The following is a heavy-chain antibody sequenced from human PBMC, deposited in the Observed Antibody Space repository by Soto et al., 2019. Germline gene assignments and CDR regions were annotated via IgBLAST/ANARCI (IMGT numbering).Heavy chain of an antibody. D-gene: IGHD2-2*01. CDR2: FYHTGDT. CDR1: SYSVTNGHY. CDR3: ARSPGANYFDY. V-gene: IGHV4-38-2*02. Sequence: SETLSLTCTVSSYSVTNGHYWGWIRQPPGQGLERIGTFYHTGDTYYNPSLESRVTMPVHTSKNQFSLKLSSVTAADTAVYYCARSPGANYFDYWGQGTLVTVSS. J-gene: IGHJ4*02.